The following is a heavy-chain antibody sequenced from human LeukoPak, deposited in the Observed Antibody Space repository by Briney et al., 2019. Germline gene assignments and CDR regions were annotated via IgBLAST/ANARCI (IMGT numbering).Heavy chain of an antibody. CDR2: IYYSGST. J-gene: IGHJ6*02. V-gene: IGHV4-31*03. D-gene: IGHD4-17*01. CDR3: ARDKRTVTTRGYYYGMDV. CDR1: GGSISSGGYY. Sequence: SETLSLTCTVSGGSISSGGYYWSWIRQHPGKGLEWIGYIYYSGSTYYNPSLKSRVTISVDTSKNQFSLKPSSVTAADTAVYYCARDKRTVTTRGYYYGMDVWGQGTTVTVSS.